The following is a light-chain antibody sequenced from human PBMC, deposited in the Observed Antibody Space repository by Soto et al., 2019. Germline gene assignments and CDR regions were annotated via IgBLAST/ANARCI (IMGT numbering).Light chain of an antibody. V-gene: IGLV2-14*01. CDR3: SSYTSSSTLYA. J-gene: IGLJ1*01. Sequence: QSAVPQPASVSGSPGQSITIFCTGTSSDVGGYNYVSWYQQHPGKAPKLMIYDVSNRPPGVSNRFSGSKSGNTASLTISGLQAEDEADYYCSSYTSSSTLYAFGTGTKVTVL. CDR1: SSDVGGYNY. CDR2: DVS.